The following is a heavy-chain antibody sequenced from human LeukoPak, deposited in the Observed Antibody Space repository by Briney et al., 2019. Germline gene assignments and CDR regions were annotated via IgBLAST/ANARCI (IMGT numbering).Heavy chain of an antibody. V-gene: IGHV4-39*01. J-gene: IGHJ6*02. D-gene: IGHD6-19*01. CDR1: GGSISSNNYY. Sequence: PSETLSLTCTVSGGSISSNNYYWGWIRQPPGKGLEWIGSIYYSGSTYYNPSLKSRVTISVDTSKNQFSLKLSSVTAADTAVYYCATMRKWLTPYYYGMDVWGQGTTVTVSS. CDR2: IYYSGST. CDR3: ATMRKWLTPYYYGMDV.